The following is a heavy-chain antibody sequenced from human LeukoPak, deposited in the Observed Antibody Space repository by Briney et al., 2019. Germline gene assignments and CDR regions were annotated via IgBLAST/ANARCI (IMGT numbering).Heavy chain of an antibody. D-gene: IGHD3-22*01. CDR1: GFTFSSYA. J-gene: IGHJ4*02. Sequence: PGGSLRLSCAASGFTFSSYAMHWVRQAPGKGLEWVAVISYDGSNKYYADSVKGRFTISRDNSKNTLYLQMNSLRAEDTAVYYCARDRDSRVYYYPYWGLGTLVTVSS. CDR2: ISYDGSNK. V-gene: IGHV3-30-3*01. CDR3: ARDRDSRVYYYPY.